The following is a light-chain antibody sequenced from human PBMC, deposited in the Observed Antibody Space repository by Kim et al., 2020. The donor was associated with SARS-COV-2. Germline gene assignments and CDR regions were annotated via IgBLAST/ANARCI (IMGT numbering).Light chain of an antibody. J-gene: IGLJ3*02. CDR3: NSRDNSGNLWV. CDR1: SLRSYY. V-gene: IGLV3-19*01. Sequence: SSELTQDPAVSVALGQTVRITCQGDSLRSYYASWYQQKPGQAPVLVIYGKNNRPSGIPDRFSGSSSGNTASLTITGAQAEDEADYYCNSRDNSGNLWVFGGGTKLTVL. CDR2: GKN.